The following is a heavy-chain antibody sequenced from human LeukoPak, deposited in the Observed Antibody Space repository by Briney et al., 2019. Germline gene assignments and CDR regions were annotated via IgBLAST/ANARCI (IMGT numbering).Heavy chain of an antibody. D-gene: IGHD5-12*01. CDR2: ISYDGSNK. V-gene: IGHV3-30-3*01. Sequence: GGSLRLSCAASGFTFSSYAMHWVRQAPGKGLEWVAVISYDGSNKYYADSVKGRFTISRDNSKNTLYLQMNSLRAEDTAVYYCARMGYSGYDVLDYWGQGTLVTVSS. CDR3: ARMGYSGYDVLDY. CDR1: GFTFSSYA. J-gene: IGHJ4*02.